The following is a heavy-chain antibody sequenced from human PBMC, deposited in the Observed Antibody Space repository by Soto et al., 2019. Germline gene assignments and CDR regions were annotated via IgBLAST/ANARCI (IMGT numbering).Heavy chain of an antibody. CDR1: GYTFTSYA. CDR2: INAGNGNT. Sequence: QVQLVQSGAEVKKPGASVKVSCKASGYTFTSYAMHWVRQAPGQRLEWMGWINAGNGNTKYSQKFQGRVTITRDTSASTAYMELSSLRSEDTAVYYCARTITMVRGVFRDRNWFDPWGQGTLVTVSS. J-gene: IGHJ5*02. CDR3: ARTITMVRGVFRDRNWFDP. D-gene: IGHD3-10*01. V-gene: IGHV1-3*01.